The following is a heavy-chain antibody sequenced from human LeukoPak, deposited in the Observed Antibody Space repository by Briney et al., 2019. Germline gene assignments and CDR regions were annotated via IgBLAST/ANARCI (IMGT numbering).Heavy chain of an antibody. D-gene: IGHD6-19*01. CDR2: ISYDGSNK. CDR3: AKVGYSSGWYEDY. CDR1: GFTFSSYG. J-gene: IGHJ4*02. Sequence: GRSLRLSCAASGFTFSSYGMHWVRQAPGKGLEWVAVISYDGSNKYYADSVKGRFTISRDNSKNTLYLQMNSPRAEDTAVYYCAKVGYSSGWYEDYWGQGTLVTVSS. V-gene: IGHV3-30*18.